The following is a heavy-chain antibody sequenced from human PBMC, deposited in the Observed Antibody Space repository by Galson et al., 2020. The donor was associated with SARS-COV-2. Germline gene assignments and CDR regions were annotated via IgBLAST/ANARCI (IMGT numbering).Heavy chain of an antibody. Sequence: SETLSLTCTVPGGSISSSNYYWGWIRQPPGKGLEGMGSMYYSGSTYYNPSLKSRVTISVDTSKNQFSLKLSSVPAADTAVYYCARVYCSGGSCSQFDYWGQGTLVTVSS. D-gene: IGHD2-15*01. J-gene: IGHJ4*02. CDR1: GGSISSSNYY. V-gene: IGHV4-39*01. CDR2: MYYSGST. CDR3: ARVYCSGGSCSQFDY.